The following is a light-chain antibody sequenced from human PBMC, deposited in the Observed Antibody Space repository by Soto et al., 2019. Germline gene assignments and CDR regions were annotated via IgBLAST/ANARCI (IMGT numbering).Light chain of an antibody. CDR3: QQRSNWPPI. CDR2: HAS. CDR1: QSIATS. J-gene: IGKJ4*01. Sequence: EIVLTQSPGTLSVSAGERATVSCRASQSIATSLAWYQQKPGQAPRLLIYHASNRATGIPARFSGSESGTDFTLTISSLEPEDSGVYYCQQRSNWPPIFGGGTKVEI. V-gene: IGKV3-11*01.